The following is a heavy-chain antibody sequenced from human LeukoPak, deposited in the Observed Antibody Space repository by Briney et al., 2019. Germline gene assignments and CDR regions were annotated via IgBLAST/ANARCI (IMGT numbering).Heavy chain of an antibody. Sequence: PGGSLRLSCPASGFXFSRYAMHWVRQAPGKGLEYVSRISSNGGSTYYADTVKGRFTISRDNSRNTLHLQMSSLRVEDTAVYYCVKDSSSGSYFDYWGQGTLVTVSS. J-gene: IGHJ4*02. CDR3: VKDSSSGSYFDY. D-gene: IGHD3-10*01. V-gene: IGHV3-64D*06. CDR1: GFXFSRYA. CDR2: ISSNGGST.